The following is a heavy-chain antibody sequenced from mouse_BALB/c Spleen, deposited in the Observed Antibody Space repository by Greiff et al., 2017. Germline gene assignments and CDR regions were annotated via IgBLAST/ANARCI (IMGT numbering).Heavy chain of an antibody. CDR1: GYSITSGYY. CDR3: AHRYDWYFDV. J-gene: IGHJ1*01. Sequence: DVQLQESGPGLVKPSQSLSLTCSVTGYSITSGYYWNWIRQFPGNKLEWMGYISYDGSNNYNPSLKNRISITRDTSKNQFFLKLNSVTTEDTATYYCAHRYDWYFDVWGAGTTVTVSS. CDR2: ISYDGSN. D-gene: IGHD2-14*01. V-gene: IGHV3-6*02.